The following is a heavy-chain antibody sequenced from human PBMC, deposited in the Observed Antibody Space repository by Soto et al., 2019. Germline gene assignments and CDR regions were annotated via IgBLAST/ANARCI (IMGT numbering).Heavy chain of an antibody. V-gene: IGHV1-3*01. CDR2: ISAGKGHT. D-gene: IGHD3-16*01. CDR3: ARDLPLLGYYGMDA. Sequence: QVQLVQSGAEVKKPGASVKVSCKASGYTLSSYVMHWVRLAPGQRPEWMGWISAGKGHTQYSQKFQGRVTITRDTSAGTAYMELSRLRSEDTAVYYCARDLPLLGYYGMDAWGQGTTVTVSS. CDR1: GYTLSSYV. J-gene: IGHJ6*02.